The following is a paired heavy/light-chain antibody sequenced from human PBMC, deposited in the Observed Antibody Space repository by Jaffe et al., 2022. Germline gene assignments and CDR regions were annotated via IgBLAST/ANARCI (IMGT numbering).Heavy chain of an antibody. D-gene: IGHD4-17*01. CDR1: GFTFSSYN. Sequence: EVQLVESGGGLVQPGGSLRLSCAASGFTFSSYNINWVRQAPGKGLEWVVYISSSSSTIYSADSVKGRFTISRDNAKNSLYLQMNSLRAEDTAVYYCARERAHYYGDSSGSFDYWGQGTLVTVSS. V-gene: IGHV3-48*01. CDR3: ARERAHYYGDSSGSFDY. J-gene: IGHJ4*02. CDR2: ISSSSSTI.
Light chain of an antibody. CDR2: WAS. CDR1: QSVLYSSNNKNY. CDR3: QQCYSTPT. J-gene: IGKJ1*01. Sequence: DIVMTQSPDSLAVSLGERATINCKSSQSVLYSSNNKNYLAWYQQKPGQPPKLLIYWASTRESGVPDRFSGSGSGTDFTLTISSLQAEDVAVYYCQQCYSTPTFGQGTKVEIK. V-gene: IGKV4-1*01.